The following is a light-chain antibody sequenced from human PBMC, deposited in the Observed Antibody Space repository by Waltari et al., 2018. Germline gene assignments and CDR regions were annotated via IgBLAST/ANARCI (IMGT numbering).Light chain of an antibody. V-gene: IGLV1-47*01. Sequence: QSVLTQPPSASGTPGQRVTISCSGSRSNIGDNYVYWYQQFPGAAPKLLIYRSNGRHAGAPGRTSGSKSGASAPLAISGLRSEDEASYYCASWDDSLSGVVFGGGTHLTVL. J-gene: IGLJ7*01. CDR1: RSNIGDNY. CDR3: ASWDDSLSGVV. CDR2: RSN.